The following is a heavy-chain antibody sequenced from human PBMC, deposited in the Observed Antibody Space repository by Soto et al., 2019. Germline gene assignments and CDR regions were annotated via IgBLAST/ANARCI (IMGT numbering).Heavy chain of an antibody. V-gene: IGHV3-23*01. D-gene: IGHD2-21*01. J-gene: IGHJ5*02. Sequence: GGSLRLSCAASGFTFSSYVMTWVRQAPGMRLEWVAGLTGSGDITYYADSVNDRFTISRDNSKNTLYLQMNSRRGEDTAIYYCANAHILDPPYNWYENWGQGTLVTVSS. CDR3: ANAHILDPPYNWYEN. CDR1: GFTFSSYV. CDR2: LTGSGDIT.